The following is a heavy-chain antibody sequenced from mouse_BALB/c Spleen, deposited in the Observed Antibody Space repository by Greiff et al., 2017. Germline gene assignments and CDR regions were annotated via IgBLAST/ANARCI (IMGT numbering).Heavy chain of an antibody. Sequence: VKLMESGAELVRPGTSVKVSCKASGYAFTNYLIEWVKQRPGQGLEWIGVINPGSGGTNYNEKFKGKATLTADKSSSTAYMQLSSLTSDDSAVYFCARRDGNWGTNYFDYWGQGTTLTVSS. J-gene: IGHJ2*01. D-gene: IGHD2-1*01. CDR1: GYAFTNYL. V-gene: IGHV1-54*01. CDR3: ARRDGNWGTNYFDY. CDR2: INPGSGGT.